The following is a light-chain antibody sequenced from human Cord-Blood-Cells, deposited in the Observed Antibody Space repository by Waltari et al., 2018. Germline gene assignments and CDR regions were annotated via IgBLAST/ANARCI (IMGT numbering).Light chain of an antibody. CDR3: QQYERTPQT. V-gene: IGKV4-1*01. J-gene: IGKJ1*01. CDR1: QSVLYSSNNKNY. CDR2: GAS. Sequence: DIVMTQSPDSLAVSLGERATINCKSSQSVLYSSNNKNYLAWHQQKPGQPPKLLIYGASTRESGIPDRFSGGGSGTDFTLTISSLQAEDLAVYYCQQYERTPQTFGQGTKVEI.